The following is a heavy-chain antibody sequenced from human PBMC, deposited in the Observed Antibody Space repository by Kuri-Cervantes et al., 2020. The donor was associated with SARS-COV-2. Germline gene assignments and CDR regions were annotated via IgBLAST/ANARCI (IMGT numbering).Heavy chain of an antibody. J-gene: IGHJ4*02. V-gene: IGHV2-70*01. CDR3: ARISYDFWSGYSSYFDY. Sequence: SGPTLVKPTQTLTLTCTFSGFSLSTSGMCVSWIHQPPGKALEWLALIDWDDDKYYSTSLKTRLTISKDTSKNQAVLTMTNMDPVDTATYYCARISYDFWSGYSSYFDYWGQGTLVTVSS. D-gene: IGHD3-3*01. CDR1: GFSLSTSGMC. CDR2: IDWDDDK.